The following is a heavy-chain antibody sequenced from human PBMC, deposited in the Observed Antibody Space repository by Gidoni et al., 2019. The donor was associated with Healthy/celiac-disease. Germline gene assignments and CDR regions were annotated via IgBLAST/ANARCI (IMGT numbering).Heavy chain of an antibody. CDR3: ARASSYYDFWSGYYGVYGMDV. V-gene: IGHV4-34*01. D-gene: IGHD3-3*01. CDR1: GGSFSGYY. Sequence: QVQLQQWGAGLLKPSETLSLTCAVYGGSFSGYYWSWIRQPPGKGLEWIGEINHSGSTNYNPSLKSRVTISVDTSKNQFSLKLSSVTAADTAVYYCARASSYYDFWSGYYGVYGMDVWGQGTTVTVSS. J-gene: IGHJ6*02. CDR2: INHSGST.